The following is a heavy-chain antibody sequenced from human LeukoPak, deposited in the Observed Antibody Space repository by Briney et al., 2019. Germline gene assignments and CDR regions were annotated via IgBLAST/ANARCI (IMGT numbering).Heavy chain of an antibody. CDR3: ARGIGVDDY. J-gene: IGHJ4*02. D-gene: IGHD2-15*01. CDR2: IWYDGSNT. V-gene: IGHV3-33*01. CDR1: GFTFTSYD. Sequence: GGSLRLCCAASGFTFTSYDMHWVRQAPGKGLEWVALIWYDGSNTYYADSVRGRFTISRDNSKNTLYLQMNSLRAEDTAVYYCARGIGVDDYWGQGTLVTVSS.